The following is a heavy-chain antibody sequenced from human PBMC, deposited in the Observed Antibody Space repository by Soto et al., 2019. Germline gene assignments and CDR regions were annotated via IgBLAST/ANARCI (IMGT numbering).Heavy chain of an antibody. Sequence: PSETLSLTCTVSRDSISSYYWSWIRQPPGKGLEWIGFIYYSGSTNYIPPLKSRVTISVDTSKNQFSLKLSSVTAADTAVYYCARIVTAIPVGDAFDSGGQGTMGTVSS. D-gene: IGHD2-21*02. CDR3: ARIVTAIPVGDAFDS. CDR2: IYYSGST. CDR1: RDSISSYY. J-gene: IGHJ3*02. V-gene: IGHV4-59*12.